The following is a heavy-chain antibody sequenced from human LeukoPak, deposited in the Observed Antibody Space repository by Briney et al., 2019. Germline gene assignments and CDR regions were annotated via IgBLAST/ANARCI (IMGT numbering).Heavy chain of an antibody. D-gene: IGHD3-10*01. Sequence: GGSLRLSCAASGFTFSSYGMHWVRQAPGKGLEWVAFIRYDGSNKYYADSVKGRFTISRDNSKNTLYLQMNSLRAEDTAVYYCASPRITMVRGVRDYWGQGTLVTVSS. J-gene: IGHJ4*02. CDR1: GFTFSSYG. CDR3: ASPRITMVRGVRDY. V-gene: IGHV3-30*02. CDR2: IRYDGSNK.